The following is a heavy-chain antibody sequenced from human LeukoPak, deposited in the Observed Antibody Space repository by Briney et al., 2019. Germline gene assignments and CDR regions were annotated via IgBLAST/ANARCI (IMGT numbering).Heavy chain of an antibody. CDR2: IYHSGST. CDR1: GGSISSSNW. D-gene: IGHD3-10*01. CDR3: ARLINMVRGLEDWFDP. Sequence: PSETLSLTCAVSGGSISSSNWWSWVRQPPGKGLEWIGEIYHSGSTNYNPSLNSRVTISVDKSKNQFSLKLSSVTAADTAVYYCARLINMVRGLEDWFDPWGQGSLGTVSP. J-gene: IGHJ5*02. V-gene: IGHV4-4*02.